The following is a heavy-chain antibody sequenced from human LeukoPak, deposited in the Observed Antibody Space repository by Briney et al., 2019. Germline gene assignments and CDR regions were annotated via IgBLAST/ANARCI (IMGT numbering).Heavy chain of an antibody. CDR2: INHSGSI. D-gene: IGHD6-25*01. Sequence: KPSETLSLTCAVYGGSFSGYYWSWIRQPPGKGLEWIGEINHSGSINYNPSLKSRVTISVDTSKNQFSLKLSSVTAAVTAVYYCARGGSFAYWGPGTLVTVSS. CDR1: GGSFSGYY. CDR3: ARGGSFAY. V-gene: IGHV4-34*01. J-gene: IGHJ4*02.